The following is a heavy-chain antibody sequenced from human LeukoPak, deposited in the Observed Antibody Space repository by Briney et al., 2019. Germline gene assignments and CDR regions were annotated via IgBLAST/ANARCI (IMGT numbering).Heavy chain of an antibody. CDR2: ISSSSSYI. Sequence: GGSLRLSCAASGFTFRNYAISWVRQAPGKGLEWVSSISSSSSYIYYADSVKGRFTISRDNAKNSLYLQMNSLRAEDTAVYYCARDKGSGSYIYYYYGMDVWGQGTTVTVSS. J-gene: IGHJ6*02. CDR3: ARDKGSGSYIYYYYGMDV. D-gene: IGHD3-10*01. V-gene: IGHV3-21*01. CDR1: GFTFRNYA.